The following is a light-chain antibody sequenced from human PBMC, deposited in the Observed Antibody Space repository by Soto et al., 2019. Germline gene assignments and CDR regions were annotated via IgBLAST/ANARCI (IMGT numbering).Light chain of an antibody. CDR1: SSNFGAGYD. J-gene: IGLJ2*01. CDR3: QSYDSSLSGYVV. V-gene: IGLV1-40*01. CDR2: GNS. Sequence: QSVLTQPPSVSGAPGRRVTISCTGSSSNFGAGYDVHWYQQLPGTAPKLLIYGNSNRPSGVPDRFSGSKSGTSASLAITGLQAEDEADYYCQSYDSSLSGYVVFGGGTKLTVL.